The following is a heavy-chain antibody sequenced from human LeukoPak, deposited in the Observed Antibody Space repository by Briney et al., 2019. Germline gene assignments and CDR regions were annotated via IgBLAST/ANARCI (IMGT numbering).Heavy chain of an antibody. CDR2: INPSGGST. D-gene: IGHD5-18*01. V-gene: IGHV1-46*01. Sequence: GASVKVSCKASGYTSTSYYMHWVRQAPGQGLEWMGIINPSGGSTSYAQKFQGRVTMTRDTSTSTVYMELSSLRSEDTAVYYCAREGAIQLWLHYGMDVWGQGTTVTVSS. CDR1: GYTSTSYY. J-gene: IGHJ6*02. CDR3: AREGAIQLWLHYGMDV.